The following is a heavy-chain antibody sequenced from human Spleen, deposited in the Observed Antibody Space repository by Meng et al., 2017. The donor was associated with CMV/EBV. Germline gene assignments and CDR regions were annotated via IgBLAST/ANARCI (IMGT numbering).Heavy chain of an antibody. CDR1: GYSFNNYW. D-gene: IGHD2-2*01. CDR3: ARQPPLGYCSSTSGRGYFDY. J-gene: IGHJ4*02. CDR2: IYPGDSDT. V-gene: IGHV5-51*01. Sequence: GESLKISCEVSGYSFNNYWIGWVRQMPGKGLEWMGIIYPGDSDTRYSPSFQGQVTISADKSITTAYPQWSSLKASDTAMYYCARQPPLGYCSSTSGRGYFDYWGQGTLVTVSS.